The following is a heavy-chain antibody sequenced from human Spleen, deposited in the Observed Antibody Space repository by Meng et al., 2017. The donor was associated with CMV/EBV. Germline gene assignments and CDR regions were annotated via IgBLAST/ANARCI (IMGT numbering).Heavy chain of an antibody. CDR1: GYTFTSYD. CDR2: MNPNSGNT. V-gene: IGHV1-8*03. CDR3: ARSPSGYSSSWDY. D-gene: IGHD6-13*01. J-gene: IGHJ4*02. Sequence: CKGSGYTFTSYDINWVRQATGQGLEWMGWMNPNSGNTGYAQKVQGRVTITRNTSISTAYMELSSLRSEDTAVYYCARSPSGYSSSWDYWGQGTLVTVSS.